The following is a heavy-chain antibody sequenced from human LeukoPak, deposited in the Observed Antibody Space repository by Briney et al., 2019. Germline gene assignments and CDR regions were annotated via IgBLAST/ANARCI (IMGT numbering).Heavy chain of an antibody. CDR2: INYNRQT. D-gene: IGHD3-9*01. V-gene: IGHV4-34*01. CDR3: ARGEPLYSGSTGYRVAWFDP. CDR1: DESLSGYY. Sequence: SETLSLTCDVNDESLSGYYWTWIRQAPGKGREWIAEINYNRQTNYNPSLTRRITISVDTPKTQFPLQLRSATAAAAALYSCARGEPLYSGSTGYRVAWFDPWGQGTPVTVSS. J-gene: IGHJ5*02.